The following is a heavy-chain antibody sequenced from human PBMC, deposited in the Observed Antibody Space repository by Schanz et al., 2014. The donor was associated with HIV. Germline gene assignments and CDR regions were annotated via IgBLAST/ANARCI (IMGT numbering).Heavy chain of an antibody. Sequence: QVQLVESGGGVVQPGGSLRLSCAVSGITFSGFTFSNYGMHWVRQTPGKGLEWVAVTSYDGIKKNFADSVRGRFTISRDNSKNTLYLKMNSLRVEDTAIYYCAKIRGTRGAYDGMDVWGQGTTVTVSS. CDR1: GITFSGFTFSNYG. D-gene: IGHD3-10*01. V-gene: IGHV3-30*18. CDR2: TSYDGIKK. CDR3: AKIRGTRGAYDGMDV. J-gene: IGHJ6*02.